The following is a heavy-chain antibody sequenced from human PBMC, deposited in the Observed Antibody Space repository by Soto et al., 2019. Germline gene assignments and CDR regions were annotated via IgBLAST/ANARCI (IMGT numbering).Heavy chain of an antibody. D-gene: IGHD2-2*02. CDR2: INAGNGNT. J-gene: IGHJ5*02. Sequence: ASVKVSCKASGYTFTSYAMHWVRQAPGQRLEWMGWINAGNGNTKYSQKFQGRVTITRDTSASTAYMELSSLRSEDTAVYYCAREDLYCSSTSCYNKVDPWGQGTLVTVSS. CDR1: GYTFTSYA. V-gene: IGHV1-3*01. CDR3: AREDLYCSSTSCYNKVDP.